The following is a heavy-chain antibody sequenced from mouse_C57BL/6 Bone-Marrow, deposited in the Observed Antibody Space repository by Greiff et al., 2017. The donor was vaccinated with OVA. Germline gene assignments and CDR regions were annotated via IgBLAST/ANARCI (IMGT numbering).Heavy chain of an antibody. CDR1: GYTFTSYW. CDR2: IYPGNSDT. CDR3: TYDYIYWYFDV. J-gene: IGHJ1*03. V-gene: IGHV1-5*01. D-gene: IGHD2-4*01. Sequence: EVKLVESGTVLARPGASVKMSCKTSGYTFTSYWMHWVKQRPGQGLEWIGAIYPGNSDTSYNQKFKGKAKLTAVTSASTAYMELSSLTNEDSAVYYYTYDYIYWYFDVWGTGTTVTVSS.